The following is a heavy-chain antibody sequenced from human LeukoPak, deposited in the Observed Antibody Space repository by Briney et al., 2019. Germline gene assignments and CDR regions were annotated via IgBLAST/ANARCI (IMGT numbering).Heavy chain of an antibody. J-gene: IGHJ4*02. D-gene: IGHD3-22*01. CDR2: IYYSGST. Sequence: PSETLSLTCSVSGGSIYNSAYHWGWIRQPPGKGLEWIGNIYYSGSTYYNPSLKSRVTISVDTSKNQFSLKLSSVTAADTAVYYCARPGEVYYYDSSGYPAHYFDYWGQGTLVTVSS. CDR3: ARPGEVYYYDSSGYPAHYFDY. CDR1: GGSIYNSAYH. V-gene: IGHV4-39*01.